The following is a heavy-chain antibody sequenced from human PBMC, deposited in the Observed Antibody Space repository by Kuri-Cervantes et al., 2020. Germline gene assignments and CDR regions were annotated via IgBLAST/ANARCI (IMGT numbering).Heavy chain of an antibody. J-gene: IGHJ4*01. Sequence: GESLKISCKGSGYSFTSYWIGWVRQMPGRGLEWMGIIYPGDSDTRYSPSFQGQVTISADKSISTAYLQWSSLKASDTAMYYCARSEGYPWDTNYYLFYFDSWGQGTLVTVSS. V-gene: IGHV5-51*01. D-gene: IGHD2-8*01. CDR2: IYPGDSDT. CDR1: GYSFTSYW. CDR3: ARSEGYPWDTNYYLFYFDS.